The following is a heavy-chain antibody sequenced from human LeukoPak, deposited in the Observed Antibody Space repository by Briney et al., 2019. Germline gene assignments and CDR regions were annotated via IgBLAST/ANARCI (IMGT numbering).Heavy chain of an antibody. CDR1: GFTFSSYA. V-gene: IGHV3-23*01. Sequence: PGGSLRLSCAASGFTFSSYAMSWVRQAPGKGLEWVSAISGSGGSTYYANSVKGRFTISRDNSKNTLYLQMNSLRAEDTAVYYCAKCKIEVRIARFDPWGQGTLVTVSS. D-gene: IGHD6-13*01. CDR2: ISGSGGST. CDR3: AKCKIEVRIARFDP. J-gene: IGHJ5*02.